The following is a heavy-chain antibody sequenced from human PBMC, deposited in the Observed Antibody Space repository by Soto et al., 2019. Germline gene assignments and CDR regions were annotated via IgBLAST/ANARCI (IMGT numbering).Heavy chain of an antibody. Sequence: QVQLVQSGAEVKKPGASVKVSCKASGYTFTSYGISWVRQAPGQGLEWMGWISAYNGNTNYAQKLQGRVTMTTDTPTSTPYMELRSLGSDDTAVYYCASGWFGELVYYFDYWGQGTLVTVSS. J-gene: IGHJ4*02. CDR2: ISAYNGNT. CDR3: ASGWFGELVYYFDY. V-gene: IGHV1-18*01. CDR1: GYTFTSYG. D-gene: IGHD3-10*01.